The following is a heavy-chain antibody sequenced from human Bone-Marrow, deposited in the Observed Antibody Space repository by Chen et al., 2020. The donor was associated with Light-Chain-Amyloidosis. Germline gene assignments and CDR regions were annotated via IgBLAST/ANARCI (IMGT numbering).Heavy chain of an antibody. V-gene: IGHV4-4*07. CDR3: ARAVPLGGSGFRRVGYYDY. D-gene: IGHD6-25*01. CDR1: GASISSYY. CDR2: IYTSGSA. J-gene: IGHJ4*02. Sequence: QVQLQESGPGPVKPSETLSLTCTVSGASISSYYWSWIRQPAGKGLEWIGRIYTSGSANYNPSLKRRVTMSVDTSTNQFSLKLSSVTAADTAVYYCARAVPLGGSGFRRVGYYDYWGQGTLVTVSS.